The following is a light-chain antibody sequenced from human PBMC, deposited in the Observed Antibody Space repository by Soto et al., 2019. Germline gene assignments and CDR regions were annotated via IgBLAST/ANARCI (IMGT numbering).Light chain of an antibody. CDR3: QHYNSYSEA. V-gene: IGKV1-17*01. CDR2: AAS. J-gene: IGKJ1*01. CDR1: QDIRYG. Sequence: IQMTQSPSSLSASVGDRVTITCRASQDIRYGLSWYQQKPGKAPKLLIYAASSLQRGVPSRSSGSGSGTEFTLTISSLQPDDFATYYCQHYNSYSEAFGQGTKVDIK.